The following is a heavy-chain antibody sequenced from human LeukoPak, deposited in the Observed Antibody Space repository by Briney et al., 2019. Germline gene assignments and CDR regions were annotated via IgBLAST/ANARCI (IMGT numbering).Heavy chain of an antibody. CDR2: IYSGGST. CDR1: GFTVSSNY. D-gene: IGHD2-2*01. CDR3: ARGRDIVVVPAAEYFDY. J-gene: IGHJ4*02. V-gene: IGHV3-53*05. Sequence: GGSLRLSCAASGFTVSSNYMSWVRQAPGKGLEWVSVIYSGGSTYYADSVKGRFTISRDNSKNTLYLQMNSLRAEDTAVYYCARGRDIVVVPAAEYFDYWGQGTLVTVSS.